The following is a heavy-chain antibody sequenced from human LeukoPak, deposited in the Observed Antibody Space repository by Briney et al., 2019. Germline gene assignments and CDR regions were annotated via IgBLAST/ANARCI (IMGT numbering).Heavy chain of an antibody. Sequence: GGSLRLSCAASGLTFGNYWMTWVRQSPGKGLQWVSYISSSGSTIYYADSVKGRFTISRDNAKNSLYLQMNSLRAEDTAVYYCARQNHSYSSGWYYFDYWGQGTLVTVSS. CDR2: ISSSGSTI. V-gene: IGHV3-11*01. J-gene: IGHJ4*02. CDR3: ARQNHSYSSGWYYFDY. CDR1: GLTFGNYW. D-gene: IGHD6-19*01.